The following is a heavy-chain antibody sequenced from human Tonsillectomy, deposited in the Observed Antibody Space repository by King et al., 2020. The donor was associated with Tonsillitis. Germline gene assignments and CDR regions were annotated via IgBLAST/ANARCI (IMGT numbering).Heavy chain of an antibody. CDR1: GYTFTNYA. Sequence: QLVQSGAEVKKPGASVKVSCKASGYTFTNYAMHWVRQAPGQRLEWMGWINVGNGNTKYSQKFQGRVTITRDTFASTAYMELSSLRSEDTAVYYCARDRVSGWVVVPGGSFDYWGQGTLVTVSS. CDR2: INVGNGNT. V-gene: IGHV1-3*01. J-gene: IGHJ4*02. CDR3: ARDRVSGWVVVPGGSFDY. D-gene: IGHD2-2*01.